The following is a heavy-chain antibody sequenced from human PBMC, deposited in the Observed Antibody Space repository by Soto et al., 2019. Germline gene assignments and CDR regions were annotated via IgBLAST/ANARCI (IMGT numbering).Heavy chain of an antibody. D-gene: IGHD6-13*01. CDR1: GFTVSNNY. J-gene: IGHJ4*02. CDR3: ARDPPGIAASGAGG. CDR2: IYSGGNT. Sequence: EVQLVESGGGLIQPGGSLRLSCAASGFTVSNNYMRWVRQAPGKGLEWVSLIYSGGNTHYADSVKSRFTISRDDSKNTLYLQMNCLRVEDTAVYYCARDPPGIAASGAGGWGQGTLVTVSS. V-gene: IGHV3-53*01.